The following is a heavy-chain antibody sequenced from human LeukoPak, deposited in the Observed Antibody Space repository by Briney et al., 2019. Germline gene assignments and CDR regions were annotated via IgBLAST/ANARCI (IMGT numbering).Heavy chain of an antibody. D-gene: IGHD2-2*03. Sequence: SETLSLTCTVSGASISNSIYYWGWIRQPPGKGLEWIGEINHSGSTNYNPSLKSRVTISVDTSKNQFSLKLSSVTAADTAVYYCARRRPGYCSSTSCQPWYFDYWGQGTLVTVSS. CDR2: INHSGST. V-gene: IGHV4-39*07. CDR3: ARRRPGYCSSTSCQPWYFDY. CDR1: GASISNSIYY. J-gene: IGHJ4*02.